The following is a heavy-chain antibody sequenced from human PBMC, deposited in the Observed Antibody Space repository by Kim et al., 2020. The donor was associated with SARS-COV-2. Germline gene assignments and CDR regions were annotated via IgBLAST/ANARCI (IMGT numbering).Heavy chain of an antibody. CDR1: GGTFSSYA. J-gene: IGHJ2*01. CDR2: IIPIFGTA. Sequence: SVKVSCKASGGTFSSYAISWVRQAPGQGLEWMGGIIPIFGTANYAQKFQGRVTITADESTSTAYRELSSLRSEDTAVYYCARGAGEGWYFDLWGRGTLVTVSS. V-gene: IGHV1-69*13. D-gene: IGHD3-10*01. CDR3: ARGAGEGWYFDL.